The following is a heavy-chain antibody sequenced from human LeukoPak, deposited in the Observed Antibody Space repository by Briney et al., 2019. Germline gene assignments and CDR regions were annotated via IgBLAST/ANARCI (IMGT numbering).Heavy chain of an antibody. CDR3: ASSKSSVTAAD. CDR2: INTDGSST. J-gene: IGHJ4*02. CDR1: GFTFNTYW. D-gene: IGHD6-25*01. V-gene: IGHV3-74*01. Sequence: PGGALRLSCAASGFTFNTYWLHWVRQAPGKGLVWVSRINTDGSSTNYADSVKGRFTISRDNAKNTLYLQMNGLRVEDTAVYFCASSKSSVTAADWGQGTLVTVSS.